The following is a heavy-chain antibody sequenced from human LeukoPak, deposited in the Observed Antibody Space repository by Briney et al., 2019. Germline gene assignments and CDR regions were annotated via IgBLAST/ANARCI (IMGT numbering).Heavy chain of an antibody. J-gene: IGHJ4*02. CDR3: TRESIYGDSDY. CDR2: IYPSGST. Sequence: SETLSLTCTVSGGSVSSGSHYWSWIRQPPGKGLEWIGRIYPSGSTNSNPSLTSRVTMSVDTSKNQFSLKLRSVTAADTAVYYCTRESIYGDSDYWGQGTLVTVSS. V-gene: IGHV4-61*01. D-gene: IGHD4-17*01. CDR1: GGSVSSGSHY.